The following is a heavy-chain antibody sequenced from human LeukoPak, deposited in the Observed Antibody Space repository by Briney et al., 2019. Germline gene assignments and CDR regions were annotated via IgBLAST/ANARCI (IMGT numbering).Heavy chain of an antibody. CDR2: INPNSGGT. CDR3: ARSTTPNENEYFEH. CDR1: GYTFTGYY. J-gene: IGHJ1*01. Sequence: ASVKVSCKASGYTFTGYYMHWVRQAPGQGLEWMGWINPNSGGTNYIQKFQGRVTMTRATSISTAYMELSRLRSDDTAVYYCARSTTPNENEYFEHWGQGTLVTVSS. D-gene: IGHD2/OR15-2a*01. V-gene: IGHV1-2*02.